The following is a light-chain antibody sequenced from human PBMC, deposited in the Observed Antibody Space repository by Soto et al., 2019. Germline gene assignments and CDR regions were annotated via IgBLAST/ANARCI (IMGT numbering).Light chain of an antibody. CDR3: QQYDSSPWT. CDR1: QSVSRSF. V-gene: IGKV3-20*01. J-gene: IGKJ1*01. CDR2: GAS. Sequence: EIVLTQSPGTLSLSPGERATLSCRASQSVSRSFLAWYQQKPGQAPRLLIYGASSRATGIPDRFSGSGSGTDFTLTISRLDPEDFAVYYCQQYDSSPWTFGQGTKVDIK.